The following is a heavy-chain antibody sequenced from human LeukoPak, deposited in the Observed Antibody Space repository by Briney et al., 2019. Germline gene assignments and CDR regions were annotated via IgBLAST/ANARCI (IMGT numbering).Heavy chain of an antibody. V-gene: IGHV3-30*02. CDR2: IRYDGSNK. J-gene: IGHJ4*02. D-gene: IGHD3-9*01. CDR1: GFTFSSYG. Sequence: GGSLRLSCAASGFTFSSYGMHWVRQAPGKGLEWVAFIRYDGSNKYYADSVKGRFTVSRDNSKNTLYLQMNSLRAEDTAVYYCAKDIRYFDWFPYFDYWGQGALVTVSS. CDR3: AKDIRYFDWFPYFDY.